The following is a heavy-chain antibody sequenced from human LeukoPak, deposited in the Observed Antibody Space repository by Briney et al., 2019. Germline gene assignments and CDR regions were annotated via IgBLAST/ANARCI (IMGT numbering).Heavy chain of an antibody. Sequence: PGGSLRLSCAAFGFTFDNYATHWVRQAPGKGLEWVSGITWNSGEIDYADSVKGRFTISRDSATKSVYLQMNSLTTEDTALYYCVKEENPYGSGFDAFDLWGQGTMVTVSS. V-gene: IGHV3-9*01. CDR3: VKEENPYGSGFDAFDL. J-gene: IGHJ3*01. CDR2: ITWNSGEI. D-gene: IGHD3-10*01. CDR1: GFTFDNYA.